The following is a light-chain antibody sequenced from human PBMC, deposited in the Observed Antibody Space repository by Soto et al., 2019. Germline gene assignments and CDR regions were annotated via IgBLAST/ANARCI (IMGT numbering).Light chain of an antibody. Sequence: QSVLTQPASVSVSPGQSITISCPGTSSDVGGCNYVSWYQQHPGKAPKLMIYDVSNRPSGVSNRFSGSKSGNTASLTISGLQAEDEADYYCSSYTSSSTLENVFGTGTKVTVL. CDR1: SSDVGGCNY. V-gene: IGLV2-14*01. CDR3: SSYTSSSTLENV. CDR2: DVS. J-gene: IGLJ1*01.